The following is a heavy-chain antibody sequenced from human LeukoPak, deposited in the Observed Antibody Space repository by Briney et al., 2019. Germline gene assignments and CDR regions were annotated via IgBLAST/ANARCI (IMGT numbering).Heavy chain of an antibody. J-gene: IGHJ4*02. Sequence: SETLSLTCAVYGGSFSGYYWSWIRQPPGKGLEWIGEINHSGSTNYNPSLKSRVTISVDKSKNQFSLKLSSVTAADTAVYYCAVFSVPTYYDFWSGYYSWGQGTLVTVSS. D-gene: IGHD3-3*01. V-gene: IGHV4-34*01. CDR2: INHSGST. CDR1: GGSFSGYY. CDR3: AVFSVPTYYDFWSGYYS.